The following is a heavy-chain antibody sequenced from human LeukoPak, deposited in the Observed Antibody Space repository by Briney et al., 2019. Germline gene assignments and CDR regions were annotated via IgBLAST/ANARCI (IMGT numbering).Heavy chain of an antibody. J-gene: IGHJ4*02. CDR2: IYPSDSDT. CDR1: RYSFTNYW. CDR3: VRLSDGDDS. V-gene: IGHV5-51*01. D-gene: IGHD7-27*01. Sequence: GESLKISCAGSRYSFTNYWIGWVRQMPGKGLEWMGNIYPSDSDTRYSPSFQGQVTISVDESISTAYLQWSSLKASDTAMYYCVRLSDGDDSRGQGTLVTVSS.